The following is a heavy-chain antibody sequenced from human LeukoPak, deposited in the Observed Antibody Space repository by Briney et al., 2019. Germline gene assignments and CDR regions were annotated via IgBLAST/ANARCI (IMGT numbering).Heavy chain of an antibody. J-gene: IGHJ6*03. CDR3: ARSYGGIWYYYYYMDV. V-gene: IGHV1-8*03. Sequence: ASVKVSCKAAGYTFTGYYMHWVRQAPGQGLEWMGWINPNSGNTGYAQKFQGRVTITRNTSISTAYMELSSLRSEDTAVYYCARSYGGIWYYYYYMDVWGKGTTVTVSS. CDR1: GYTFTGYY. CDR2: INPNSGNT. D-gene: IGHD4-23*01.